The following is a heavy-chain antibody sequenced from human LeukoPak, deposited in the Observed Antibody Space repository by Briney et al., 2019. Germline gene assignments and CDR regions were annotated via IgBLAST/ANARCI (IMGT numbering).Heavy chain of an antibody. V-gene: IGHV1-18*01. CDR1: GYTFTSYG. D-gene: IGHD6-13*01. Sequence: ASVKVSCKASGYTFTSYGISWVRQAPGQGLEWMGWISAYNGNTNYAQKPQGRVTMTTDTSTSTAYMELRSLRSDDTAVYYCARDRGIAAAGTPIDYWGQGTLVTVSS. CDR2: ISAYNGNT. CDR3: ARDRGIAAAGTPIDY. J-gene: IGHJ4*02.